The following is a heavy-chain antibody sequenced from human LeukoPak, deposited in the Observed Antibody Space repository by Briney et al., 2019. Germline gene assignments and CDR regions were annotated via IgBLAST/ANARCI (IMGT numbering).Heavy chain of an antibody. D-gene: IGHD3-22*01. CDR2: IYYSGST. CDR3: ARDGYDSSGYALRFDY. Sequence: PSETLSLTCTVSGGSISSGGYYWSWIRQHPGKGLEWIGYIYYSGSTYYNPSLKSRVTISVDTSKNQFSLKLSSVTAADTAVYYCARDGYDSSGYALRFDYWGQGTLVTVSS. J-gene: IGHJ4*02. V-gene: IGHV4-31*03. CDR1: GGSISSGGYY.